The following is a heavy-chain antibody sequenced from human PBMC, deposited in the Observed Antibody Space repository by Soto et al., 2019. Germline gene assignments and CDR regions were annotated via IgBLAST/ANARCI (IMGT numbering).Heavy chain of an antibody. Sequence: GASVKVSCKASGYRFTSYGISWVQQAPGQGLEWLGWISAYDDNTKYAQTLQGRVSMSTDTSTNTAYMELRSLRSDDTAMYYCARGGYYDSSGSRNYHYYGMNVWGQGTTVTVS. D-gene: IGHD3-22*01. CDR1: GYRFTSYG. V-gene: IGHV1-18*01. CDR3: ARGGYYDSSGSRNYHYYGMNV. CDR2: ISAYDDNT. J-gene: IGHJ6*02.